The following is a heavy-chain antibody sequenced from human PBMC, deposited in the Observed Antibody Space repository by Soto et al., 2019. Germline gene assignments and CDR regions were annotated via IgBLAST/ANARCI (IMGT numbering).Heavy chain of an antibody. Sequence: EVQLVESGGGLVQPGGSLRLSCAASGFSFSAYWMNWVLQAPGKGPEWVTNIKQDGSDISYVDSVRGRCTTSRDNAKKSLFLQMNSLRGEDTAVYYCARVGRSSAYFYYYMDVWGKGTTVTVSS. D-gene: IGHD3-10*01. CDR2: IKQDGSDI. V-gene: IGHV3-7*01. J-gene: IGHJ6*03. CDR3: ARVGRSSAYFYYYMDV. CDR1: GFSFSAYW.